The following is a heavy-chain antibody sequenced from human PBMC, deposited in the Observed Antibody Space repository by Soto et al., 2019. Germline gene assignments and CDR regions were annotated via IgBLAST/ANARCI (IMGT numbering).Heavy chain of an antibody. Sequence: LSLTWGASGGSFSSAGYFWILISQCPVKGLVAMGYIFHSGTTYYNTSLKGRLIISIENSKNQFSLRLPSVTAADSAVYFCAREPYLPKARNDFWGQGTLDAASS. CDR2: IFHSGTT. CDR1: GGSFSSAGYF. J-gene: IGHJ4*02. V-gene: IGHV4-30-4*01. CDR3: AREPYLPKARNDF.